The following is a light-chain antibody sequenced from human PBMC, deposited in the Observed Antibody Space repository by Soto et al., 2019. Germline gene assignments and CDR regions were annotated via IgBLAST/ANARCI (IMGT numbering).Light chain of an antibody. CDR3: EQYGSSSYT. J-gene: IGKJ2*01. V-gene: IGKV3-20*01. CDR1: QSLSSNY. CDR2: GAS. Sequence: EIVLTQSPGTLSLSPGERATLSCRASQSLSSNYLAGYQQKPGQAPRLLIYGASNRATGIPDRFSGSGSGTDFTLTISRLEPEDFAVYYCEQYGSSSYTFGQGTKLEIK.